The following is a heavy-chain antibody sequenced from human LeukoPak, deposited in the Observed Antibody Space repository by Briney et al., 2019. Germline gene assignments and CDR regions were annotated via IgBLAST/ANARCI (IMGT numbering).Heavy chain of an antibody. CDR3: AKVGWGWLQSNFDY. V-gene: IGHV3-23*01. J-gene: IGHJ4*02. D-gene: IGHD5-24*01. CDR2: ISGSGGST. CDR1: GFTFSSYA. Sequence: QSGGSLRLSCAASGFTFSSYAMSWVRQAPGKGLEWVPAISGSGGSTYYADSVKGRFTISRDDSKNTVNLQLNSLRAEDTAVYYCAKVGWGWLQSNFDYWGQGTLVTVSS.